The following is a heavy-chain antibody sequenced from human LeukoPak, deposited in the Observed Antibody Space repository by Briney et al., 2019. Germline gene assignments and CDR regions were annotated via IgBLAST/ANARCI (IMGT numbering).Heavy chain of an antibody. Sequence: GGSLRLSCAASGFTFGSYAMHWVRQAPGKGLEWVALISYDGSNKYYADSVKGRFIISRDNSKNTLYLQMNSLRAEDTAVYYCAREVLAGYFDYWGQGTLVTVSS. CDR2: ISYDGSNK. J-gene: IGHJ4*02. CDR1: GFTFGSYA. CDR3: AREVLAGYFDY. V-gene: IGHV3-30*03.